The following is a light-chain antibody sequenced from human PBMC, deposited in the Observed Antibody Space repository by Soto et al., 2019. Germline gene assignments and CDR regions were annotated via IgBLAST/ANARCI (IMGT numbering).Light chain of an antibody. CDR2: DAS. Sequence: EIVLTQSPATLSLSPGERATLSCRATQSVSSYLAWYQQKPGQAPRLLIHDASNRATGIPARFSGGGSGTDFTLTISSLEPEDFAVYYCQQRSNWPRTFGQGTKLEIK. V-gene: IGKV3-11*01. CDR3: QQRSNWPRT. J-gene: IGKJ2*01. CDR1: QSVSSY.